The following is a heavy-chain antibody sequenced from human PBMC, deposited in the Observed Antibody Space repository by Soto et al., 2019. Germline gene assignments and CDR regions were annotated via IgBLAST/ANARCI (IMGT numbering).Heavy chain of an antibody. V-gene: IGHV3-23*01. J-gene: IGHJ4*02. CDR3: AKLATYYYGSGSYVFHY. CDR2: ISGSGGST. CDR1: GFTFSSYA. Sequence: LRLSCAASGFTFSSYAMSWVRQAPGKGLEWVSAISGSGGSTYYADSVKGRFTISRDNSKNTLYLQMNSLRAEDTAVYYCAKLATYYYGSGSYVFHYWGQGTLVTVSS. D-gene: IGHD3-10*01.